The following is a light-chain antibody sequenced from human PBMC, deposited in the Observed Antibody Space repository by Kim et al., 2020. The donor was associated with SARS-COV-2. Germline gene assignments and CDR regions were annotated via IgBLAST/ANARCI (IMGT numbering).Light chain of an antibody. V-gene: IGKV3-11*01. CDR1: QDVSSY. Sequence: EIVLTQSPVTLSLSPGERATLSCRASQDVSSYLAWYQQKPGQAPRLLIYDASNRATGVPARFSGSGSGTDFTLIISSLEPEDFAVYYCQHRRSWPLTFGGGTKVDIK. CDR2: DAS. J-gene: IGKJ4*01. CDR3: QHRRSWPLT.